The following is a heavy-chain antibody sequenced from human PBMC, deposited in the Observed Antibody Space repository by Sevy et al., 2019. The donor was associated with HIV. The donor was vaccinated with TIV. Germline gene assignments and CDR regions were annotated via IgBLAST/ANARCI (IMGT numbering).Heavy chain of an antibody. D-gene: IGHD2-15*01. CDR3: AISPGYCSGGSCSFDY. J-gene: IGHJ4*02. Sequence: SETLSFTCTVSGGSVSSGSYYWSWIRQPPGKGLEWIGYIYYSGSTNYNPSLKSRVTISVDTSKNQFSLKLSSVTAADTAGYYCAISPGYCSGGSCSFDYWGQGTLVTVSS. CDR2: IYYSGST. V-gene: IGHV4-61*01. CDR1: GGSVSSGSYY.